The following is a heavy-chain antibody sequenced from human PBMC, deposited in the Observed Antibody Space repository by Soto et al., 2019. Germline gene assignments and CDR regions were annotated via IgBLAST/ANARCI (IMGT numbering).Heavy chain of an antibody. CDR1: GFTFSSYA. Sequence: QVQLVESGGGVVQPGRSLRLSCAASGFTFSSYAMHWVRQAPGKGLEWEAFISYDGRDKFYADSVKGRFTISRDNSKNTLDLQMNSLTAEDTAVYYCARERDSFDDWGQGTLVTVSS. V-gene: IGHV3-30*04. J-gene: IGHJ4*02. CDR2: ISYDGRDK. CDR3: ARERDSFDD. D-gene: IGHD2-15*01.